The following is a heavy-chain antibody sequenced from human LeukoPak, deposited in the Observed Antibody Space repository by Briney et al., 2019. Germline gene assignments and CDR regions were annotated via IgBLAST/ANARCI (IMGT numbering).Heavy chain of an antibody. CDR3: ARALRNSYNFWSGSYTTNYYYYMDV. CDR1: GFIYSSYE. CDR2: ISSGGTTI. Sequence: GGSLRLXCAASGFIYSSYEMSWVRQAPGKGLEWVSYISSGGTTIYYADAVKGRFIISRDNAKSSLFLQMNGLSAEDTAVYYCARALRNSYNFWSGSYTTNYYYYMDVWGKGTTVTVSS. J-gene: IGHJ6*03. V-gene: IGHV3-48*03. D-gene: IGHD3-3*01.